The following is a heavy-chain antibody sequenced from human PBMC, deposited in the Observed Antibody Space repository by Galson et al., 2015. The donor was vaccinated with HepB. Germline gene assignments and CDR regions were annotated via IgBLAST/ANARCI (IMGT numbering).Heavy chain of an antibody. CDR1: GFTFSSYS. D-gene: IGHD2-15*01. Sequence: SLRLSCAASGFTFSSYSMHWVRQAPGKGLEWVAVISYDGSNKYYADSVKGRFTISRDNSKNTLYLQMNSLRAEDTAVYYCAKPPHGGSCYSCYFDYWGQGTLVTVSS. J-gene: IGHJ4*02. CDR3: AKPPHGGSCYSCYFDY. CDR2: ISYDGSNK. V-gene: IGHV3-30*18.